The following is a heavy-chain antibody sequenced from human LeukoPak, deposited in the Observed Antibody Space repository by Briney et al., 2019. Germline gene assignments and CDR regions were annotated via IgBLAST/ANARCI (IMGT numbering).Heavy chain of an antibody. V-gene: IGHV4-61*02. J-gene: IGHJ4*02. Sequence: SQTLSLTCTVSGGSISSGSYYWNWIRQPAGKGLEWIGRIYNSGNTNYNPSLKSRVTISVDTSKNQFSLKLSSVTAADTAVYYCARYEAVAGVFDYWGQGTLVTVSS. CDR2: IYNSGNT. CDR3: ARYEAVAGVFDY. D-gene: IGHD6-19*01. CDR1: GGSISSGSYY.